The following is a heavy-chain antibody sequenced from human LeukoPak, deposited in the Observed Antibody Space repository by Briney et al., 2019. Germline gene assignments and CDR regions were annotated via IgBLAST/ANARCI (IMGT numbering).Heavy chain of an antibody. J-gene: IGHJ4*02. Sequence: PGGSLRLSCAASGFTFSSYSMNWVRQAPGKGLEWVSSISSSSSYIYYADSVKGRFTISRDNAKNTLYLQMNSLRAEDTAVYYCARDLWDCSSTSCYTYFDYWGQGTLVTVSS. CDR3: ARDLWDCSSTSCYTYFDY. V-gene: IGHV3-21*01. CDR1: GFTFSSYS. D-gene: IGHD2-2*02. CDR2: ISSSSSYI.